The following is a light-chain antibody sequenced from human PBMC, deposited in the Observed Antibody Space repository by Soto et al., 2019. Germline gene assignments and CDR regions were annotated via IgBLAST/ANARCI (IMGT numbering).Light chain of an antibody. CDR3: CSYAGSSTLV. J-gene: IGLJ3*02. CDR1: SSDVGKFNL. V-gene: IGLV2-23*01. Sequence: QSALTQPASVSGSPGQSITISCTGSSSDVGKFNLVSWYLQLPGKAPKLMIYEGNKRPSGVSHRFSGSKSGNTASLTISGLQAEDEASYYCCSYAGSSTLVFGGGTQLTVL. CDR2: EGN.